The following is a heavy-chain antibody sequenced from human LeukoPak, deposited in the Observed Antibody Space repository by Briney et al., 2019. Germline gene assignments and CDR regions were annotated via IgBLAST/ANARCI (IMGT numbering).Heavy chain of an antibody. Sequence: ASVKVSCKASGCTFSSYAISWVRQAPGQGLEWMGGIIPIFGTANYAQKFQGRVTITADKSTSTAYMELSSLRSEDTAVYYCARDAGGCSSTSCYQRYYYYYGMDVWGEGTTVTVSS. V-gene: IGHV1-69*06. CDR1: GCTFSSYA. D-gene: IGHD2-2*01. CDR2: IIPIFGTA. CDR3: ARDAGGCSSTSCYQRYYYYYGMDV. J-gene: IGHJ6*04.